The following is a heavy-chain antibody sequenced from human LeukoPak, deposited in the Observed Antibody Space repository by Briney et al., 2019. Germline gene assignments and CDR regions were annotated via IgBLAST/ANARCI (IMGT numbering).Heavy chain of an antibody. CDR3: AKDGWLLNYFDY. V-gene: IGHV3-20*04. CDR2: INWNDGNT. J-gene: IGHJ4*02. D-gene: IGHD5-12*01. Sequence: GGSLRLSCAASGFTFDDYGMSWVRQAPGKGLEWVSGINWNDGNTGYADSVKGRFTISRDNAKNSLYLQMNSLRAEDTALYYCAKDGWLLNYFDYWGQGTLVTVSS. CDR1: GFTFDDYG.